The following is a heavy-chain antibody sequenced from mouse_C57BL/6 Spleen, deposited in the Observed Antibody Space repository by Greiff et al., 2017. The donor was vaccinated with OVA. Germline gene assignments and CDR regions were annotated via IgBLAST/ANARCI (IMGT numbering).Heavy chain of an antibody. CDR3: ARYYYGW. D-gene: IGHD1-1*01. CDR2: INPNNGGT. CDR1: GYTFTDYY. Sequence: VQLQQSGPELVKPGASVKISCKASGYTFTDYYMNWVKQSHGKSLEWIGDINPNNGGTSYNQKFKGKATLTVDKSSSTAYMELRSLTSEDSAVYYCARYYYGWWGQGTTLTVSS. J-gene: IGHJ2*01. V-gene: IGHV1-26*01.